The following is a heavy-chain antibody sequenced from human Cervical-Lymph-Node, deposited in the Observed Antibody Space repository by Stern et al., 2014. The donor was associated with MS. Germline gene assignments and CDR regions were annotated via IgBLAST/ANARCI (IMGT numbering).Heavy chain of an antibody. CDR1: GGTFSTYA. CDR3: ARGYGTEPREHYFNY. J-gene: IGHJ4*02. D-gene: IGHD1-14*01. Sequence: VQLVESGADMKKPGSSVKVSCKASGGTFSTYAISWVRQAPGQGLEWMGGIIPIFGTANYAQKFQGRVTITADESTSTAYMEMSSLRSEDTAVDYCARGYGTEPREHYFNYWGQGTLVTVSS. V-gene: IGHV1-69*01. CDR2: IIPIFGTA.